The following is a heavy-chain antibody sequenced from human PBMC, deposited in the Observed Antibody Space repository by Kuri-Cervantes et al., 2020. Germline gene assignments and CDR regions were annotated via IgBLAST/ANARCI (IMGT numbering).Heavy chain of an antibody. J-gene: IGHJ2*01. Sequence: ASVKVSCKASGYTFTSYGISWVRQAPGQGLEWMGWISAYNGNTNYAQKLQGRVTMTTDTSTSTAYMELRSLRSEDTAVYYCARVNNWNYDNWYFDLWGRGTLVTVSS. CDR2: ISAYNGNT. CDR3: ARVNNWNYDNWYFDL. D-gene: IGHD1-7*01. CDR1: GYTFTSYG. V-gene: IGHV1-18*01.